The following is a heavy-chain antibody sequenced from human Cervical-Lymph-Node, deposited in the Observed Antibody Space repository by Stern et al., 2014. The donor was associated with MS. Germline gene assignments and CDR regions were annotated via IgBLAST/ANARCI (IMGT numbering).Heavy chain of an antibody. D-gene: IGHD4/OR15-4a*01. CDR3: ARDDYGTYYGLDV. V-gene: IGHV1-18*01. CDR1: GYIFTTYG. CDR2: ISTNNGDT. J-gene: IGHJ6*02. Sequence: VQLVESGAEVKKPGASVKVSCTASGYIFTTYGMSWVRQAPGQGLEWMGWISTNNGDTIFAQKLQGRVAMTTDTSTSTAYMELRNLRSDDTAVYYCARDDYGTYYGLDVWGLGTPVTVSS.